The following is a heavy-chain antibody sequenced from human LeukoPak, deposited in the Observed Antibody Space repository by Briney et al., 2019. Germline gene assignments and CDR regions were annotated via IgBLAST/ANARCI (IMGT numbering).Heavy chain of an antibody. CDR3: ARGTPLAFDI. J-gene: IGHJ3*02. CDR2: ISSSGSTI. CDR1: GSTFSSYS. Sequence: TGGSLRLSCAASGSTFSSYSMNWVRQAPGKGLEWVSYISSSGSTIYYADSVKGRFTTSRDNAKNSLYLQMNSLRDEDTAVYYCARGTPLAFDIWGQGTMVTVSS. V-gene: IGHV3-48*02.